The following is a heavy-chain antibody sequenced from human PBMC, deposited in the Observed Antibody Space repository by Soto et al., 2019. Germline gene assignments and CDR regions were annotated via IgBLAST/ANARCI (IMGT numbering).Heavy chain of an antibody. Sequence: EVQLLESGGGLVQPGGSLRLSCAASGFTFSSYAMSWVRQAPGKGLEWVSAISGSGGSTYDEYSVKGGFITSRDTSKNTLHLQMNDLRAEDTAVNDCAKSPGYCSITRCYSWFGSWGQGTLVAVCS. CDR1: GFTFSSYA. J-gene: IGHJ5*02. CDR2: ISGSGGST. V-gene: IGHV3-23*01. D-gene: IGHD2-2*02. CDR3: AKSPGYCSITRCYSWFGS.